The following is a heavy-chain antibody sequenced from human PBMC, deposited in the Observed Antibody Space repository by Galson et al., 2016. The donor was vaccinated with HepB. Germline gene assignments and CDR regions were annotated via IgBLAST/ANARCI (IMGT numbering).Heavy chain of an antibody. CDR3: VRGVFDS. CDR2: LSGTTNYV. CDR1: GFDFSSYG. V-gene: IGHV3-21*01. Sequence: SLRLSCAASGFDFSSYGMNWVRQAPGKGLEWVSSLSGTTNYVFYADSVKGRFTTSRDNAKNSVYLQMNSLTAEDTAFYYCVRGVFDSWGQGTLVTVSS. J-gene: IGHJ4*02.